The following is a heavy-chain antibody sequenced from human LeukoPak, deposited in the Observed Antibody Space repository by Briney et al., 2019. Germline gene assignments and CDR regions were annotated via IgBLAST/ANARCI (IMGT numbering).Heavy chain of an antibody. CDR2: IYSGGNT. V-gene: IGHV3-66*01. J-gene: IGHJ4*02. CDR3: ARGNWNQIPYFDY. D-gene: IGHD1-20*01. CDR1: GFTVRNTY. Sequence: GSLRLSCAASGFTVRNTYMTWVRQAPGKGLEWVSVIYSGGNTYYADSVKGRFTTSRDNAKNSLYLQMNSLRAEDTAVYYCARGNWNQIPYFDYWGQGTLVTVSS.